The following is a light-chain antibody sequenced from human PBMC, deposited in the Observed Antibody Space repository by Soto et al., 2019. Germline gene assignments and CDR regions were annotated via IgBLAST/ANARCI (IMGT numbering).Light chain of an antibody. CDR3: HQSYSSPLT. Sequence: DIQMTQSPSSLSASVGDRVTITCRASQSISSSLNWYQQNPGKAPKLLIYAASSLQSGVPSRFSGSGSGTDFTLTISSLQPEDFAIYYCHQSYSSPLTFGGGTKVEI. J-gene: IGKJ4*01. CDR2: AAS. CDR1: QSISSS. V-gene: IGKV1-39*01.